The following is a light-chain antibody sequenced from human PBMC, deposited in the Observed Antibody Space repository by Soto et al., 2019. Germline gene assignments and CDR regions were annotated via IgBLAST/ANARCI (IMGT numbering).Light chain of an antibody. V-gene: IGKV3D-20*02. J-gene: IGKJ5*01. CDR1: QSVTSNY. CDR2: GAS. Sequence: EIVLTHSPGTLSLSPGERATLSCRASQSVTSNYLAWYQQKPRQAPRLLIFGASIRATGIPDRFSGSGSGTDFTLTISSLEPEDFAVYYCQQRSNWPPITFGQGTRLEIK. CDR3: QQRSNWPPIT.